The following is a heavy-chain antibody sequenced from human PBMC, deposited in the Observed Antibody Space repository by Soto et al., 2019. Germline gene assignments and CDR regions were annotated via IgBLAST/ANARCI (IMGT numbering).Heavy chain of an antibody. Sequence: QVQLVQSGAEVKKPGSSVKVSCKASGGTFSSYTISWVRQAPGQGLEWMGRIIPILGIANYAQKFQGRVTITADKSTSTVYRELSSLRSEDTAVYYCARDKGDIVVVVAAIRDAFDIWGQGTMVTVSS. CDR2: IIPILGIA. CDR3: ARDKGDIVVVVAAIRDAFDI. V-gene: IGHV1-69*08. J-gene: IGHJ3*02. D-gene: IGHD2-15*01. CDR1: GGTFSSYT.